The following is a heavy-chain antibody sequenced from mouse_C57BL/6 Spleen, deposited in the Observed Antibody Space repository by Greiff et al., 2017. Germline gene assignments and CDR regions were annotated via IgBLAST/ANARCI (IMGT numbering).Heavy chain of an antibody. D-gene: IGHD2-13*01. Sequence: DVQLVESGGGLVKPGGSLKLSCAASGFTFSSYTMSWVRQTPEKRLEWVATISGGGGNTYYPDSVKGRFTISRDNAKNTLYLQMSSLRSEDTALYYCASRDREYFDYWGQGTTLTVSS. V-gene: IGHV5-9*01. J-gene: IGHJ2*01. CDR2: ISGGGGNT. CDR1: GFTFSSYT. CDR3: ASRDREYFDY.